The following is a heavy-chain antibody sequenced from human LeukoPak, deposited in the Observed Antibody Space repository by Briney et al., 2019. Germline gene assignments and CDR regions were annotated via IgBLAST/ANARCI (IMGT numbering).Heavy chain of an antibody. CDR2: INHSVGT. V-gene: IGHV4-34*01. CDR3: ARVRTGPTDCSSTSCRRAYYYYMDV. Sequence: SETLSLTCAVYGGSFSDYSWTWIRQPPGKGREWIGEINHSVGTNHNPSLMSRVIMSVDTSNNQFSLKVSYVTDADTAVYYCARVRTGPTDCSSTSCRRAYYYYMDVWGKGTTVTVSS. D-gene: IGHD2-2*01. J-gene: IGHJ6*03. CDR1: GGSFSDYS.